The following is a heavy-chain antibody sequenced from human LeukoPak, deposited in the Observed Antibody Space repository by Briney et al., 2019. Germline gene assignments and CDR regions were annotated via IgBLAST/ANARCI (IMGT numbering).Heavy chain of an antibody. V-gene: IGHV4-59*12. CDR2: ISYSGST. Sequence: SETLSLTCTVSGGSISSYYWTWIRQPPGKGLEWIGYISYSGSTNYNPSLKSRVTISVDTSKNQFSLKLSSVTAADTAVYYCARAPIVVVVAATSWYFDLWGRGTLVTVSS. CDR3: ARAPIVVVVAATSWYFDL. CDR1: GGSISSYY. J-gene: IGHJ2*01. D-gene: IGHD2-15*01.